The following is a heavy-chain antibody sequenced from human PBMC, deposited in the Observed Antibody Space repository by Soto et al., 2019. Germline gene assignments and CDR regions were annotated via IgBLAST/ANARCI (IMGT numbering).Heavy chain of an antibody. CDR2: IKQDGSEK. CDR3: ARVDYGDYEVFYY. CDR1: GFTFSSYW. Sequence: GGSLRLSCAASGFTFSSYWMSWVRQAPGKGLEWVANIKQDGSEKYYVDSVKGRFTISRDNAKNTLYLQMNSLRAEDTAVYYCARVDYGDYEVFYYWGQGTLVTVSS. V-gene: IGHV3-7*02. D-gene: IGHD4-17*01. J-gene: IGHJ4*02.